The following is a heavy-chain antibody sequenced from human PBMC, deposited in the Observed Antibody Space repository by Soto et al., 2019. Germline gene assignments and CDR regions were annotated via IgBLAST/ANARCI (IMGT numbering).Heavy chain of an antibody. CDR1: GFTFSSYW. J-gene: IGHJ5*02. CDR3: ARSEA. CDR2: ISHDGRER. V-gene: IGHV3-7*05. Sequence: GGSLRLSCAASGFTFSSYWLSWVRQAPGRGLEWVAQISHDGRERDYADSVKARFTISRDNAQNSLYLQMNSLRVEDTAVYYCARSEAWGQGTQVTVSS.